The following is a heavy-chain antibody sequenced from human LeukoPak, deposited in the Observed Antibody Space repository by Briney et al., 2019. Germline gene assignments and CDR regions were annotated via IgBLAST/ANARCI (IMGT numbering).Heavy chain of an antibody. J-gene: IGHJ4*02. D-gene: IGHD6-19*01. Sequence: GGSLRLSCAASGFTFSSYAMSWVRQAPGKGLEWVSAISGSGGSTYYADSVKGRFTISRDNSKNTLYLQMDSLRAEDTAVYYCAKHTVAGTSYYFDYWGQGTLVTVSS. V-gene: IGHV3-23*01. CDR2: ISGSGGST. CDR3: AKHTVAGTSYYFDY. CDR1: GFTFSSYA.